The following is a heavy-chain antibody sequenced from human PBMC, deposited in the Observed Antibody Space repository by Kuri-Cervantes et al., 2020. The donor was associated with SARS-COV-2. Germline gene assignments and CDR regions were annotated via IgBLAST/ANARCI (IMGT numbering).Heavy chain of an antibody. CDR3: ASSCSSTSCYDRSPHFGY. CDR2: ISSSGSTI. D-gene: IGHD2-2*01. Sequence: GESLKISCAASGFTFSDYYMSWIRQAPGKGLEWVSYISSSGSTIYYADSVKGRFTISRDNAKNSLYPQMNSLRAEDTAVYYCASSCSSTSCYDRSPHFGYWGQGTLVTVSS. V-gene: IGHV3-11*04. J-gene: IGHJ4*02. CDR1: GFTFSDYY.